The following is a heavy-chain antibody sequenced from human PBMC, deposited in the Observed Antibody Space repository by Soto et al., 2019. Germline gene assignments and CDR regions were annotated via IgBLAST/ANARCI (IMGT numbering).Heavy chain of an antibody. V-gene: IGHV3-23*01. CDR2: ISGSGGST. J-gene: IGHJ4*02. CDR1: GFTFSSYA. Sequence: PGGSLRLSCAASGFTFSSYAMSWVRQAPGKGLEWVSAISGSGGSTYYADSVRGRFTISRDNSKNTLYLQMNSLRAEDTAVYYCATYYDFWSGYYTTPNYFDNWGQGTPVTVSS. CDR3: ATYYDFWSGYYTTPNYFDN. D-gene: IGHD3-3*01.